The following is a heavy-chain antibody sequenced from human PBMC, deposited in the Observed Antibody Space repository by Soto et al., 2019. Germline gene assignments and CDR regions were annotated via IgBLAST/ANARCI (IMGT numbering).Heavy chain of an antibody. Sequence: ASVKVSCKASGYTSTSYDTNWVRQATGQGLEWMGWMNPNSGNTGYAQKFQGRVTMTRNTSISTAYMELSSLRSEDTAVYYCARGNDIVATQNYYWGQGTLVTVSS. CDR1: GYTSTSYD. J-gene: IGHJ4*02. V-gene: IGHV1-8*01. D-gene: IGHD5-12*01. CDR3: ARGNDIVATQNYY. CDR2: MNPNSGNT.